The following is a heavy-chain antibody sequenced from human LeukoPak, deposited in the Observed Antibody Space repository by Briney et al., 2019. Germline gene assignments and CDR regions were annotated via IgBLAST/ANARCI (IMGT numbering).Heavy chain of an antibody. CDR1: GFTFSDYY. V-gene: IGHV3-11*04. Sequence: GGSLRLSCAPSGFTFSDYYMSWIRQAPGKGLEWVSYISSSGSAIYYADSVKGRFTISRDNSKNTLYLQMNSLRAEDTAVYYCARDMESFLDYWGQGTLVTVSS. CDR3: ARDMESFLDY. CDR2: ISSSGSAI. J-gene: IGHJ4*02. D-gene: IGHD1-26*01.